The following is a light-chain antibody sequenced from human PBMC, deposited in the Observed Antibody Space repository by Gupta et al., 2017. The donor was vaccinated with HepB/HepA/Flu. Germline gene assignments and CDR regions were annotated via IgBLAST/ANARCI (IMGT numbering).Light chain of an antibody. J-gene: IGLJ1*01. CDR3: NSDEGTDIYV. V-gene: IGLV2-8*01. Sequence: SALTQPPSASGSPGQSVTISFTGTRSDVGGYNSVSWYQQYPAKAPKLIIYEVNKRPSGVTGRFSGSKAGNTASLTVSGLQAEDEADYYCNSDEGTDIYVFGSGTKVTVL. CDR2: EVN. CDR1: RSDVGGYNS.